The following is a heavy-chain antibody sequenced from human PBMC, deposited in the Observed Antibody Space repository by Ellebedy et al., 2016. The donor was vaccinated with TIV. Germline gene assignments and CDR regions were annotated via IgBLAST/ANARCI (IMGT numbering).Heavy chain of an antibody. V-gene: IGHV2-70*17. CDR3: ARISGGWGFDY. J-gene: IGHJ4*02. D-gene: IGHD2-15*01. Sequence: SGPTLVKPTQTLTLTCTFSGFSLSTVGMCVSWIRQPPGKALEWLARIDWDADKFYSTSLRTRLTIPKDSSENQVVLTMTNMDPEDTATYYCARISGGWGFDYWGQGALVTVSS. CDR2: IDWDADK. CDR1: GFSLSTVGMC.